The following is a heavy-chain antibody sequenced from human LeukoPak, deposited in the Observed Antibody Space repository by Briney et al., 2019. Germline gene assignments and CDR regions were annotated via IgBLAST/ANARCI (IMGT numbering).Heavy chain of an antibody. D-gene: IGHD4-17*01. J-gene: IGHJ3*02. CDR2: IYYSGST. V-gene: IGHV4-59*01. CDR3: ARVTLIGIYGDPGAFDI. Sequence: SETLSLTCTVSGGSISSYYWSWIRQPPGKGLEWIGYIYYSGSTNYNPSLKSRVTISVDTSKNQFSLKLSSVTAADTAVYYCARVTLIGIYGDPGAFDIWGQGTMVTVSS. CDR1: GGSISSYY.